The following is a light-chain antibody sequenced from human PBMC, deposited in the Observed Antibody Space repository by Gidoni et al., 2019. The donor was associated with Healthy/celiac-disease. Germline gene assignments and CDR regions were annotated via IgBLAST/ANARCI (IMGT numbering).Light chain of an antibody. V-gene: IGLV2-14*01. CDR3: SSYTSSSTPLFV. CDR2: EVT. Sequence: QSALTQPASVSGSPGQSITISCTGTSSDVGTYNYVSWYQQHPGKAPKLMIYEVTNRPSGVSNRFSGSKPGNTASLTIFGLQAEDEADYYCSSYTSSSTPLFVFGTGTKVTVL. J-gene: IGLJ1*01. CDR1: SSDVGTYNY.